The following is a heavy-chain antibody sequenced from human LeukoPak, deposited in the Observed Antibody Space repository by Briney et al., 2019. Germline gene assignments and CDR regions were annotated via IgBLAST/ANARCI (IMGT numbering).Heavy chain of an antibody. CDR1: GFTFSSYA. D-gene: IGHD3-10*01. Sequence: PGGSLRLSSAASGFTFSSYAMSWVRHAPGKGLEWVSAISGSGGSTYYADSVKGRLTISRDNSNNTLYLQRNSLRAEDTAVYYCAKEDTYYYGSGSYRNFDYWGQGTLVTVSS. CDR3: AKEDTYYYGSGSYRNFDY. CDR2: ISGSGGST. V-gene: IGHV3-23*01. J-gene: IGHJ4*02.